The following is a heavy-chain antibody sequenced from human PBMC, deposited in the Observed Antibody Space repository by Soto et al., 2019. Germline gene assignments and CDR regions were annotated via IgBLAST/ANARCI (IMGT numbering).Heavy chain of an antibody. J-gene: IGHJ4*02. CDR3: AKDGAIAAADYFFDY. Sequence: QLQLVESGGGVVQPGRSLKLSCAASGFTFSNYAIHWVRQAPGKGLEWVAVIASDGKDKRYADSVKGRFTISRDNSKNTVYLQMNSLSGEDTAVYYCAKDGAIAAADYFFDYWGQGSLVTVSS. D-gene: IGHD6-13*01. V-gene: IGHV3-30*18. CDR1: GFTFSNYA. CDR2: IASDGKDK.